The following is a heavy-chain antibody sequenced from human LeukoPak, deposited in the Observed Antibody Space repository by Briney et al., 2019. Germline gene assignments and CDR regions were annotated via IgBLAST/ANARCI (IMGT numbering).Heavy chain of an antibody. V-gene: IGHV5-51*01. CDR2: IYPGDSDT. D-gene: IGHD2-2*01. CDR3: AKIDRQYCSRSSCYALDY. Sequence: GDSLKISCKCSGYSFSSYWIGWVRQMPGKGLEWMGIIYPGDSDTRYSPSFQGQVTISVDKSISTGYLQWSSLKASDTAIYYCAKIDRQYCSRSSCYALDYWGQGTQVTVSS. CDR1: GYSFSSYW. J-gene: IGHJ4*02.